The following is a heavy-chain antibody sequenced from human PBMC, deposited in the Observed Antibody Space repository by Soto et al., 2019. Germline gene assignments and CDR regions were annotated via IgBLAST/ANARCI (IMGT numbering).Heavy chain of an antibody. CDR1: GYSFAGYW. D-gene: IGHD3-22*01. CDR2: IDPSDSQT. CDR3: ARQIYDSDTGPNCQYYFDS. V-gene: IGHV5-10-1*01. J-gene: IGHJ4*02. Sequence: GESLKISCKGSGYSFAGYWITWVRQKPGKGLEWMGRIDPSDSQTYYSPSFRGHVTISATKSITTVFLQWSSLRASDTAMYYCARQIYDSDTGPNCQYYFDSWGQGTPVTSPQ.